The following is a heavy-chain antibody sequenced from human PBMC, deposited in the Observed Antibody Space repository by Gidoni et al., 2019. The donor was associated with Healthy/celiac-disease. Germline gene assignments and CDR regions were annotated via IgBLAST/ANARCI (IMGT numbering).Heavy chain of an antibody. J-gene: IGHJ4*02. Sequence: QVQLVESGGGVVQPGRSLRLPCAASGFTFRNHGMPWVRQAPGTGLEWVAVISYDGSNKYYADSVKGRFTISRDNSKNTLYLQMNSLRAEDTAVYYCAKGWGLGYCSSTSCYDYFDYWGQGTLVTVSS. CDR3: AKGWGLGYCSSTSCYDYFDY. CDR2: ISYDGSNK. D-gene: IGHD2-2*01. CDR1: GFTFRNHG. V-gene: IGHV3-30*18.